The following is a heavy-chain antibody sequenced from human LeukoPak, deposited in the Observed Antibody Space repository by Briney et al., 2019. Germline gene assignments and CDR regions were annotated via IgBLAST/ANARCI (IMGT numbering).Heavy chain of an antibody. D-gene: IGHD5-24*01. Sequence: GGSLKISCKGSGYSFTNYWIGWVRQMPGKGLEWMGIIYPGDSDTRYSPSFQGQVTISADKSISTAYLQWSGLKASDTAIYYCARARDGYSRPFDYWGQGTLVTVSS. CDR3: ARARDGYSRPFDY. CDR2: IYPGDSDT. V-gene: IGHV5-51*01. J-gene: IGHJ4*02. CDR1: GYSFTNYW.